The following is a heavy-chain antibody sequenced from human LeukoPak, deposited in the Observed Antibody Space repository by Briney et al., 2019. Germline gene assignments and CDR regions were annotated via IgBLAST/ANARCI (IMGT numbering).Heavy chain of an antibody. J-gene: IGHJ4*02. CDR1: GFSFSSYW. D-gene: IGHD2-2*01. CDR2: IKQDGSEK. V-gene: IGHV3-7*01. Sequence: GGSLRLSCAASGFSFSSYWMSWVRQAPGKGLEWVANIKQDGSEKYYVDSVKGRFTISRDNAKNSLYLQMNSLRAEDTAVYYCARDGDYCSSTSCYSDYWGQGTLVTVSS. CDR3: ARDGDYCSSTSCYSDY.